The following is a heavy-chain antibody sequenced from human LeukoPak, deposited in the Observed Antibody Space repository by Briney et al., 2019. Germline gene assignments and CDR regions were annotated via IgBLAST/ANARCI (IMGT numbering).Heavy chain of an antibody. J-gene: IGHJ4*02. D-gene: IGHD6-19*01. Sequence: VASVNVSCKASGYTFTSYYMHWVRQAPGQGLEWMGIINPSGGDTSFAQKFQGRVAVTRDTSTNTVYMELSSLRSEDTAVYYCARDGDRQSQQWLASPSVYWGQGALVTVSS. CDR1: GYTFTSYY. CDR3: ARDGDRQSQQWLASPSVY. V-gene: IGHV1-46*01. CDR2: INPSGGDT.